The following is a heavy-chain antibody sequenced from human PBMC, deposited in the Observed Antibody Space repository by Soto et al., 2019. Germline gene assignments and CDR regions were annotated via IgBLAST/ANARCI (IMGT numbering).Heavy chain of an antibody. Sequence: QVQLQESGPGLVKPSETLSLMCTVSGGSITNYYWSWIRQSPAKGLEWIGYVSDSGSTKYNPSLKSRVTISVDTSKNPFSLELTSLTAADTAVYYCARERVGHSAMDVWGQGTTVTVSS. CDR2: VSDSGST. D-gene: IGHD1-26*01. J-gene: IGHJ6*02. CDR3: ARERVGHSAMDV. CDR1: GGSITNYY. V-gene: IGHV4-59*12.